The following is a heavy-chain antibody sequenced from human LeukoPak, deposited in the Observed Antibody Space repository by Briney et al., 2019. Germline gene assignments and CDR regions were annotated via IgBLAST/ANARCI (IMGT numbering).Heavy chain of an antibody. CDR2: ISSSGSTI. Sequence: GGSLRLSCAASGFTFRDYYMSWFRKAPGKGLEWVSYISSSGSTIYYADSVKDRFTISRDNAKNSLYLQMNSLRAEDTAVYYCARHYSGSYYLAFDIWGQGTMVTVSS. V-gene: IGHV3-11*01. CDR3: ARHYSGSYYLAFDI. CDR1: GFTFRDYY. J-gene: IGHJ3*02. D-gene: IGHD1-26*01.